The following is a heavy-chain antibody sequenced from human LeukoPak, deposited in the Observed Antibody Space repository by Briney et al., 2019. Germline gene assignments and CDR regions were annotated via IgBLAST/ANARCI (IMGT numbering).Heavy chain of an antibody. V-gene: IGHV4-34*01. CDR1: GGSFSGYY. Sequence: QPSETLSLTCAVYGGSFSGYYWSWIRQPPGKGLEWIGEINHSGSTNYNPSLKSRVTISVDTSKNQFSLKLSSVTAADTAVYYCARHESVEYYYDSSGKNGNWFDPWGQGTLVTVSS. D-gene: IGHD3-22*01. CDR3: ARHESVEYYYDSSGKNGNWFDP. CDR2: INHSGST. J-gene: IGHJ5*02.